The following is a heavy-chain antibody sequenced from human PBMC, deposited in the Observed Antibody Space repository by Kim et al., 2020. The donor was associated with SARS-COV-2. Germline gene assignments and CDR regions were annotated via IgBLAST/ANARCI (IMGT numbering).Heavy chain of an antibody. CDR2: IRSKGSGGTT. D-gene: IGHD6-19*01. Sequence: GGSLRLSCTGSGFTFGDDAVSWFRQAPGKGLEWVGLIRSKGSGGTTEYAASVKDRFTISRDDSRSIAYLQMNSLKTEDTAVYYCARLRGWRFLFDYWGQG. J-gene: IGHJ4*02. CDR3: ARLRGWRFLFDY. V-gene: IGHV3-49*03. CDR1: GFTFGDDA.